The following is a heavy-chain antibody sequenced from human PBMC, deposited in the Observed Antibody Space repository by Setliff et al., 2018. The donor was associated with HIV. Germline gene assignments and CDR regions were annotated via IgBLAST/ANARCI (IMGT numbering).Heavy chain of an antibody. J-gene: IGHJ4*02. CDR2: INHSGST. CDR1: GGSFSGHY. CDR3: ARAFSTTVTLFDY. Sequence: SETLSLTCAVYGGSFSGHYWSWIRQPPGKGLEWIGEINHSGSTHYNPSLKRRVTISVDTYKSQFSLNLRSVTAADTAVYYCARAFSTTVTLFDYWGQGTLVAVSS. V-gene: IGHV4-34*01. D-gene: IGHD4-17*01.